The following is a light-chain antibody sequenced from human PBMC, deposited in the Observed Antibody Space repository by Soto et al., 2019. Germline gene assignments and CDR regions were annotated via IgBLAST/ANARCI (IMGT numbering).Light chain of an antibody. CDR3: QQYGNSSFT. CDR1: QSVRSNY. CDR2: GAS. J-gene: IGKJ4*01. Sequence: EIVLTQSPGTLSLSPGERATLSCRASQSVRSNYLAWYQQIPGQAPRLLVYGASSRATGIPDRFSGSGSGTDFTLTIRRLEPEDFAVYYCQQYGNSSFTFGGGTRWIS. V-gene: IGKV3-20*01.